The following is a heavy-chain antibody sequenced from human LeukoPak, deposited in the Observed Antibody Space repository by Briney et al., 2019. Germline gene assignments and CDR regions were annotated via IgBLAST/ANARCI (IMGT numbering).Heavy chain of an antibody. J-gene: IGHJ5*02. CDR1: GFTFSSYA. D-gene: IGHD4-23*01. V-gene: IGHV3-23*01. Sequence: AGGSLRLSCAASGFTFSSYAMSWVRQAPGKGLEWVSAISGSGGSTYYADSVKGRFTISRDNSKNTLYLQMDSLRAEDTAVYYCTKSTTLITQWFDPWGPGTLVTVSS. CDR3: TKSTTLITQWFDP. CDR2: ISGSGGST.